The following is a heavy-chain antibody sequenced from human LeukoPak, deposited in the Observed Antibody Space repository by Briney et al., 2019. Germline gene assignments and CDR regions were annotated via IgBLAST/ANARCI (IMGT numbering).Heavy chain of an antibody. D-gene: IGHD1-14*01. CDR3: ARDAAYNRWFDP. Sequence: PGGSLRLSCAASGFTFSSYSMNWVRQAPGKGLEWVSSISSSSSYIYYADSVKGRFTISRDNAKNSLYLQMNSLRAEDTAVYYCARDAAYNRWFDPWGQGTLVTVSS. V-gene: IGHV3-21*01. J-gene: IGHJ5*02. CDR2: ISSSSSYI. CDR1: GFTFSSYS.